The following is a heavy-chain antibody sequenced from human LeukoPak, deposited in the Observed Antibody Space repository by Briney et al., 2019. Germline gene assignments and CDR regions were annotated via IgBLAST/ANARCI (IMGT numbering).Heavy chain of an antibody. V-gene: IGHV4-59*11. CDR3: AREAGGMDV. D-gene: IGHD3-10*01. CDR1: GGPISNHY. CDR2: IYYSGST. J-gene: IGHJ6*02. Sequence: SETLSLTCTVSGGPISNHYWNWIRQPPGKGLEWIGYIYYSGSTNYNPSLKSRVTISVDTSKNQFSLKLTSVTAADTAVYYCAREAGGMDVWGQGTTVTVSS.